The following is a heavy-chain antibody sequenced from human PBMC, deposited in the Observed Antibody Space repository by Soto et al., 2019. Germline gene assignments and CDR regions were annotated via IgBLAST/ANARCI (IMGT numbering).Heavy chain of an antibody. CDR1: GFTFSSYA. CDR2: ISGSGGST. CDR3: AKDSSIVLMVYATYYFDY. V-gene: IGHV3-23*01. J-gene: IGHJ4*02. Sequence: GGSLRLSCAASGFTFSSYAMSWVRQAPGKGLEWVSAISGSGGSTYYADSVKGRFTISRDNSKNTLYLQMNSLRAEDTAVYYCAKDSSIVLMVYATYYFDYWGQGTLVTVSS. D-gene: IGHD2-8*01.